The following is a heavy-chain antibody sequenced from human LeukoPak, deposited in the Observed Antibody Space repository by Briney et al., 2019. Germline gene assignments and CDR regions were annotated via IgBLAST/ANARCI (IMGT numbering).Heavy chain of an antibody. D-gene: IGHD3-22*01. CDR1: GGSISSGGYY. V-gene: IGHV4-31*03. CDR2: IYYSGST. J-gene: IGHJ5*02. Sequence: SQTLSLTCTVSGGSISSGGYYWSWIRQHPGKGLEWIGYIYYSGSTYYNPSLKSRVTISVDTSKNQSSLKLSSVTAADTAVYYCARDGSGYYYGPSWFDPWGQGTLVTVSS. CDR3: ARDGSGYYYGPSWFDP.